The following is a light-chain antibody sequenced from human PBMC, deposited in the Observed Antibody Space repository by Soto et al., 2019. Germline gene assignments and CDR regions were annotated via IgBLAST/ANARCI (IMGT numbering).Light chain of an antibody. Sequence: VVTQSPATLSVFPGETAPLSCRASQSVSSDLAWYQQRPGQAPRLLIYGASTRATGIPARFRGSGSGTEFRLTISSLQSEDFATYYCQQYNTWHPKMAFGRGTKVDIK. V-gene: IGKV3-15*01. CDR1: QSVSSD. CDR3: QQYNTWHPKMA. J-gene: IGKJ1*01. CDR2: GAS.